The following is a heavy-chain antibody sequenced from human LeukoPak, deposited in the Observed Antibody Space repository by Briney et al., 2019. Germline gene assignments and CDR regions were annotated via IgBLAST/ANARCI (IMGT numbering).Heavy chain of an antibody. D-gene: IGHD6-13*01. V-gene: IGHV4-59*01. J-gene: IGHJ4*02. CDR1: GGSISSYY. Sequence: SETLSLTCTVSGGSISSYYWSWIRQPPGKGLDWIGYIYYSGSTNYNPSLKSRVTISVDTSKNQFSLKLSSVTAADTAVYYCARGRAAAGTITDYWGQGTLVTVSS. CDR2: IYYSGST. CDR3: ARGRAAAGTITDY.